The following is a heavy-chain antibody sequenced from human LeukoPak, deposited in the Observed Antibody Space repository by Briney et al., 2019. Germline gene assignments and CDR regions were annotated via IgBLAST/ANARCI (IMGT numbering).Heavy chain of an antibody. CDR2: IIPILGIA. CDR1: GGTFSSYA. J-gene: IGHJ6*02. V-gene: IGHV1-69*04. CDR3: ASTRIAAAGTLASYYYYYGMDV. D-gene: IGHD6-13*01. Sequence: ASVKVSCKASGGTFSSYAISWVRQAPGQGLEWMGRIIPILGIANYAQKFQGRVTITADKSTSTAYMELSSLRSEDTAVYYCASTRIAAAGTLASYYYYYGMDVWGQGTTVTVSS.